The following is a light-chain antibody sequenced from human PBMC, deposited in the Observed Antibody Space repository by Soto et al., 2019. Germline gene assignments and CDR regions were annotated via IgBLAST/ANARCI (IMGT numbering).Light chain of an antibody. CDR1: RNVSIY. V-gene: IGKV1-39*01. CDR2: ATS. Sequence: EIPLTQSPSSLAASVGDRLTLTCRASRNVSIYLNWYQHKPGKGPTLLIHATSNLQIGVPSRFSGSGSATEFTLTTSSLEPEDFGTYYGQQSYEMPSFGQGTRLVIK. CDR3: QQSYEMPS. J-gene: IGKJ5*01.